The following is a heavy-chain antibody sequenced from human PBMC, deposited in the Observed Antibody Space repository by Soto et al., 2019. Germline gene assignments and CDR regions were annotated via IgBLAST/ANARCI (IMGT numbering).Heavy chain of an antibody. CDR3: ARLDGYTLFDY. CDR2: IYYSGSS. D-gene: IGHD5-12*01. J-gene: IGHJ4*02. V-gene: IGHV4-59*01. Sequence: QVQLQESGPGLVKPSETLSLTCTVSGASISSNSWSWIRQPPGKGLEWIGYIYYSGSSNYNPSLKCRVAISLDTSKNQFSLRLSSVTAADTAVYYCARLDGYTLFDYWGQGTLVTVSS. CDR1: GASISSNS.